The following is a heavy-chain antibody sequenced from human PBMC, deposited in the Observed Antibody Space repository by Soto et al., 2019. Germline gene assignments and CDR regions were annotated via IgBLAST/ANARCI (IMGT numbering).Heavy chain of an antibody. D-gene: IGHD6-13*01. CDR2: ISNNEAHT. CDR3: ARRGYGSRWPNVYMDV. V-gene: IGHV3-64*01. Sequence: EAQLVESGGVLVQPGGSLRLSCAASGFTFSNYEMHWVRQAPGKGLEYVSGISNNEAHTDYAKSVKGRVTISRDNSENTLYLQMGSLRAEDMALYYCARRGYGSRWPNVYMDVWGKGTTVTVSS. J-gene: IGHJ6*03. CDR1: GFTFSNYE.